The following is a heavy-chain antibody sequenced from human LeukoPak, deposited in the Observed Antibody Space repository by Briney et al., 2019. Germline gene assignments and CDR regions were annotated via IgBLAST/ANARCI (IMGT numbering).Heavy chain of an antibody. V-gene: IGHV3-23*01. CDR1: GFIFCTCA. CDR2: ISGSGSHT. J-gene: IGHJ4*02. D-gene: IGHD3-9*01. Sequence: GGSLRLSCAASGFIFCTCAMSWVRQAPGKGLEWVSTISGSGSHTNYTDSVKGRFSISRDNSKNTLYLQMNSLRVEDTAVYYCAKDMIGYYRPFEYWGQGTLVTVSS. CDR3: AKDMIGYYRPFEY.